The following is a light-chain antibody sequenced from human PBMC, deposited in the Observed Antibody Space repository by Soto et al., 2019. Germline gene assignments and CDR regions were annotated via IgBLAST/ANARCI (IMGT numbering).Light chain of an antibody. CDR2: VSD. CDR3: ASWDDRLXGYV. Sequence: VLTQPPSASWPPGQRVTISCSGSRSDIGSKNVKWYQQLPGKPPKLQIYVSDQRPSGVPDRFSGSKSGTSASLAISWLQYEDEDDYYCASWDDRLXGYVVGTGTKVXV. CDR1: RSDIGSKN. V-gene: IGLV1-44*01. J-gene: IGLJ1*01.